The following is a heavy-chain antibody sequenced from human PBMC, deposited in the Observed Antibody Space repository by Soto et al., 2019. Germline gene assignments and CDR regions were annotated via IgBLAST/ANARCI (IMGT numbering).Heavy chain of an antibody. CDR2: ISGSGGST. J-gene: IGHJ6*02. Sequence: EVQLLESGGGLVQPGGSLRLSCAASGFTFSSYAMSWVRQAPEKGLEWVSAISGSGGSTYYADSVKGRFTISRDNSKNTLYLQMNSLRAEDTAVYYCAKDTGDYYYYGMDVWGQGTTVTVSS. D-gene: IGHD2-8*02. CDR3: AKDTGDYYYYGMDV. V-gene: IGHV3-23*01. CDR1: GFTFSSYA.